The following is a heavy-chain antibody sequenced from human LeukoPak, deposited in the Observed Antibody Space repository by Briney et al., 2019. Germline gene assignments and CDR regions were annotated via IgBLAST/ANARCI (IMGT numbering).Heavy chain of an antibody. CDR2: IYPGDSDT. Sequence: GESLKISCMCSEYNFTSYWIGWVRQMPGKGLEWMGIIYPGDSDTRYSPSFQGQVTISADKSISTAYLQWSSLKAPDTAMYYCARAAAGTLRPYYFDYWGQGTLVTVSS. D-gene: IGHD6-13*01. V-gene: IGHV5-51*01. CDR3: ARAAAGTLRPYYFDY. J-gene: IGHJ4*02. CDR1: EYNFTSYW.